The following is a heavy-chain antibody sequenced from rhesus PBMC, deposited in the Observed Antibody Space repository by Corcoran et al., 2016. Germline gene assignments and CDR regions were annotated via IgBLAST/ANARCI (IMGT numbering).Heavy chain of an antibody. CDR3: ARRTDHSDWYFDL. Sequence: QLQLQESGPGLVKPSETLSLTCAVSGYSISSGYGWSWIRQPPGKGLEWIGYISYSGSTSYNPSLTSRVTISRDTSKNQFSLKLSSVTAADTAVYYCARRTDHSDWYFDLWGPGTPITISS. D-gene: IGHD6-19*01. CDR1: GYSISSGYG. J-gene: IGHJ2*01. V-gene: IGHV4-122*02. CDR2: ISYSGST.